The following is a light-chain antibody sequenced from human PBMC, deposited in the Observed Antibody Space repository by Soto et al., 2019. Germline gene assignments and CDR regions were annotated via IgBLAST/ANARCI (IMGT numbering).Light chain of an antibody. J-gene: IGKJ1*01. V-gene: IGKV3-20*01. Sequence: IVLTPSPVTLSLCPVYRSTLSCIASESVSNNYLAWYQQRPGQAPRLLIYGASSRATGIPDRFSGSGSGTDFTLTISRLEPEDFAVYYCQQDGSSPRTFGQGTKVDIK. CDR2: GAS. CDR1: ESVSNNY. CDR3: QQDGSSPRT.